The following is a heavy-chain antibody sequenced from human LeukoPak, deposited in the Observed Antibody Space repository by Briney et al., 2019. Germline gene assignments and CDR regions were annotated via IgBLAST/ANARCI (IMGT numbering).Heavy chain of an antibody. CDR1: GGTFSSYA. CDR2: IIPILGIA. CDR3: ASGSSSWYEDGMDV. Sequence: SVKVSCKASGGTFSSYAISWVRQAPGQGLEWMGRIIPILGIANYAQKLQGRVTMTTDTSTSTAYMELRSLRSDDTAVYYCASGSSSWYEDGMDVWGQGTTVTVSS. D-gene: IGHD6-13*01. J-gene: IGHJ6*02. V-gene: IGHV1-69*04.